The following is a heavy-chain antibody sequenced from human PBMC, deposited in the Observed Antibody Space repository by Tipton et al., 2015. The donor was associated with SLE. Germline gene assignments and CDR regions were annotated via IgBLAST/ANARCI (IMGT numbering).Heavy chain of an antibody. V-gene: IGHV3-23*01. Sequence: SLRLSCAASGFTFGRYAMTWVRQAPGRGLESVSAISGTGARTFYADSVKGRFTISRDNSNNALYLQMNSLRAEDTAQYFCAKLGGSGTFFYYYMDVWGKGTTVIVSS. J-gene: IGHJ6*03. D-gene: IGHD2/OR15-2a*01. CDR1: GFTFGRYA. CDR3: AKLGGSGTFFYYYMDV. CDR2: ISGTGART.